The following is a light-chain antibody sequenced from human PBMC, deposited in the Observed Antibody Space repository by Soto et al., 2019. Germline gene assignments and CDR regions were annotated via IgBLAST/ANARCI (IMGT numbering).Light chain of an antibody. J-gene: IGKJ4*01. CDR2: GAS. Sequence: EIVMTQSPATLSVSPGERSTLSCMSSQSVSMKLAWYQQKPGQAPRLLIYGASTRATAIPARFSGSGSGTEFTLTISSLQSEDFAVYYCQQYSNWPQVTFGGGTKVDIK. CDR3: QQYSNWPQVT. V-gene: IGKV3-15*01. CDR1: QSVSMK.